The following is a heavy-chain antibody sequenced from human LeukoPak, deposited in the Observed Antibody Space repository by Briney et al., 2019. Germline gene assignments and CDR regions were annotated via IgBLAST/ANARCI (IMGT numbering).Heavy chain of an antibody. J-gene: IGHJ5*02. D-gene: IGHD5-24*01. CDR1: GGSISSYY. CDR2: IYYSGST. CDR3: ARSVEVTTIFGFDP. V-gene: IGHV4-59*08. Sequence: SETLSLTCTVSGGSISSYYWSWIRQPPGKGLEWIGYIYYSGSTNYNPSPKSRVTISVDTSKNQFSLKLSSVTAADTAVYYCARSVEVTTIFGFDPWGQGTLVTVSS.